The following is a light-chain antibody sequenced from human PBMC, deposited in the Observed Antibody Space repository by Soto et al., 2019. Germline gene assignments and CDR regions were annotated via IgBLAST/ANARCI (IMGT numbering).Light chain of an antibody. CDR2: EVS. CDR3: TSYTTLITVV. V-gene: IGLV2-14*01. CDR1: SSDVGGYNF. J-gene: IGLJ3*02. Sequence: QSALTQPASVSGSPGQSITISCTGTSSDVGGYNFVSWYQHHPGKAPKLMIFEVSNRPSGVSNRFSGSKSGNTASLTISGLQADDEAAYFCTSYTTLITVVFGGGTKLTVL.